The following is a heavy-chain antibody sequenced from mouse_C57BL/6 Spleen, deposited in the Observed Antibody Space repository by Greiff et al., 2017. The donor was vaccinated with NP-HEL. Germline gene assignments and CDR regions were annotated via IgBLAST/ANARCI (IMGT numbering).Heavy chain of an antibody. CDR1: GYTFTSYW. V-gene: IGHV1-72*01. Sequence: QVQLQQPGAELVKPGASVKLSCKASGYTFTSYWMHWVKQRPGRGLEWIGRIDPNSGGTKYNEKFKSKATLTVDKPSSTAYMQLSSLTSEDSAVDYCAKEEGNCNRAWFAYWGQGTLVTVSA. J-gene: IGHJ3*01. D-gene: IGHD2-1*01. CDR2: IDPNSGGT. CDR3: AKEEGNCNRAWFAY.